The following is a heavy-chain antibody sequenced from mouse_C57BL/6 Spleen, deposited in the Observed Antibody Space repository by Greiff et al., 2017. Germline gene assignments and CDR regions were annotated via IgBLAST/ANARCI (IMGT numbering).Heavy chain of an antibody. CDR2: IYPGGGYT. J-gene: IGHJ2*01. Sequence: QVQLKESGAELVRPGTSVKMSCKASGYTFTNYWIGWAKQRPGHGLEWIGDIYPGGGYTNYNEKFKGKATLTADKSSSTAYMQFSSLTSEDSAIYYCARGTAQATPYFDYWGQGTTLTVSS. CDR3: ARGTAQATPYFDY. V-gene: IGHV1-63*01. CDR1: GYTFTNYW. D-gene: IGHD3-2*02.